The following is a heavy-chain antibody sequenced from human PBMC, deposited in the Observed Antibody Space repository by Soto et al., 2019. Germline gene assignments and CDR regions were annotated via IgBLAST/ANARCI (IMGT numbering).Heavy chain of an antibody. J-gene: IGHJ4*02. CDR1: GYTLTELS. V-gene: IGHV1-24*01. Sequence: ASVKVSCKVSGYTLTELSMHWVRQAPGKGLEWMGGFDPEDGETIYAQKFQGRVTMTEDTSTDTAYMELSSLRSEDTAVYYCATTTPDYYDSSAYYLAYFDYWGQGTLVTVSS. D-gene: IGHD3-22*01. CDR2: FDPEDGET. CDR3: ATTTPDYYDSSAYYLAYFDY.